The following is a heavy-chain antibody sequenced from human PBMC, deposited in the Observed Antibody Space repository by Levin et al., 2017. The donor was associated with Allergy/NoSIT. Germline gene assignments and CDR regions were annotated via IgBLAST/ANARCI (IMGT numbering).Heavy chain of an antibody. CDR3: ARRYYGLGTYYMDV. CDR1: GFTFSNYA. Sequence: PGGSLRLSCAASGFTFSNYAMHWVRQAPGKGLEWVSLIYRGGTTYYADSVKGRFTISRDNSNNTLYLQMNSLRAEDTAVYYCARRYYGLGTYYMDVWGKGTTVTVAS. CDR2: IYRGGTT. J-gene: IGHJ6*03. V-gene: IGHV3-66*01. D-gene: IGHD3-10*01.